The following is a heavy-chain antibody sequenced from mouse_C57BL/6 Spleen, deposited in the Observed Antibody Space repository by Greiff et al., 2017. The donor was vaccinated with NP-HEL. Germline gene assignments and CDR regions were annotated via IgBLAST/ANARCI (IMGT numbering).Heavy chain of an antibody. J-gene: IGHJ4*01. CDR1: GYTFTSYW. CDR2: IHPNSGST. D-gene: IGHD1-1*01. V-gene: IGHV1-64*01. Sequence: QVQLQQPGAELVKPGASVKLSCKASGYTFTSYWMHWVKQRPGQGLEWIGMIHPNSGSTNYNEKFKSKATLTVDKSSSTAYMQLSSLTSEDSAVYYCARSFTTVVAKAMDYWGQGTSVTVSS. CDR3: ARSFTTVVAKAMDY.